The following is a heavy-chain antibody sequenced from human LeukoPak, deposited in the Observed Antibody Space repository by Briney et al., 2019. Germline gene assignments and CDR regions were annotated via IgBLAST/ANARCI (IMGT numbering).Heavy chain of an antibody. V-gene: IGHV1-58*02. D-gene: IGHD3-22*01. CDR3: AAVFGSGYYYYFDY. CDR2: IAVASGNT. CDR1: GFPFTSSS. J-gene: IGHJ4*02. Sequence: SVKVSCKASGFPFTSSSMQWVRQARGQRLEWIGWIAVASGNTNYAQKFQGRVTITRDMSTSTAYMELSSLRSEDTAVYYCAAVFGSGYYYYFDYWGQGTLVTVSS.